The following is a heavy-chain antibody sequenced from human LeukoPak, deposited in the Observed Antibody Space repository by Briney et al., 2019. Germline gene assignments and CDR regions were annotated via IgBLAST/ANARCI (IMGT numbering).Heavy chain of an antibody. V-gene: IGHV3-74*01. CDR1: GFTFRSYW. CDR2: ISPDGRST. CDR3: AYQISHDLYYYMDV. J-gene: IGHJ6*03. Sequence: PAGSLRLSCAASGFTFRSYWMHWIRQAQGKGLVWVSRISPDGRSTSYRDSVRGRFTISRDNAANTLYLQVNSRRAEDTAVYFCAYQISHDLYYYMDVGGKGTTVTVSS. D-gene: IGHD1-1*01.